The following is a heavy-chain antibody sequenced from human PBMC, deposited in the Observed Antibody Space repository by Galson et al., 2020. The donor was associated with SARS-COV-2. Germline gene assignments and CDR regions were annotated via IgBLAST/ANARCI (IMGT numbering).Heavy chain of an antibody. Sequence: GGSLRLSCAASGFTFSTYGMHWVRQAPGKGLEWVAVISYDGNNKYYADSVKGRFTISRDNSKNTLYLQMNSLRAEDTAVYYCAKGDFSGTYYFYGVDVWGQGTTVTVSS. V-gene: IGHV3-30*18. J-gene: IGHJ6*02. CDR3: AKGDFSGTYYFYGVDV. CDR1: GFTFSTYG. CDR2: ISYDGNNK. D-gene: IGHD6-19*01.